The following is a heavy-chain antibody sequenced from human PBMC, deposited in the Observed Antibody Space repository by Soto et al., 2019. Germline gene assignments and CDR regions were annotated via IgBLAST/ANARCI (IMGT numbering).Heavy chain of an antibody. CDR3: ARASYGSGRYYYYYYGMDV. D-gene: IGHD3-10*01. Sequence: SQTLSLTCAISGDSVSSNSAAWNWIRQSPSRGLEWLGRTYYRSKWYNDYAVSVKSRITINPDTSKNQFSLQLNSVTPEDTAVYYCARASYGSGRYYYYYYGMDVWGQATTVTVS. CDR1: GDSVSSNSAA. V-gene: IGHV6-1*01. CDR2: TYYRSKWYN. J-gene: IGHJ6*02.